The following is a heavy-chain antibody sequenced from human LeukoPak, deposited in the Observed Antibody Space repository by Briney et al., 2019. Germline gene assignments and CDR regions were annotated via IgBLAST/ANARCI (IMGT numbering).Heavy chain of an antibody. V-gene: IGHV3-23*01. J-gene: IGHJ3*02. D-gene: IGHD3-22*01. CDR3: AKGYYDSSGYYVIGAFDI. CDR1: GFTFSSYA. CDR2: ISGSGGST. Sequence: PGGSLRLSCAASGFTFSSYAISWVCQAPGKGLEWVSAISGSGGSTYYAESVKGRFTISRDSSKNTLYLQMNSLRAEDTAVYYCAKGYYDSSGYYVIGAFDIWGQGTMVTVSS.